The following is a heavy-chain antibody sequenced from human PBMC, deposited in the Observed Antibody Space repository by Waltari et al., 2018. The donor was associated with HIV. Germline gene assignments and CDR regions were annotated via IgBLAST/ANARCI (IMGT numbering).Heavy chain of an antibody. J-gene: IGHJ4*02. CDR1: GFIFPNFW. D-gene: IGHD3-22*01. CDR2: IKSKSVGETT. Sequence: EVLLVESGGGLVKPGGTLRLSWAASGFIFPNFWMTWVRQVPGKGLEWVGRIKSKSVGETTDYAASVRGRFTVSRDDSKNTLFLQMNNLKIEDTGIYYCTVPRSGSSGFFYWGQGILVTVSS. V-gene: IGHV3-15*01. CDR3: TVPRSGSSGFFY.